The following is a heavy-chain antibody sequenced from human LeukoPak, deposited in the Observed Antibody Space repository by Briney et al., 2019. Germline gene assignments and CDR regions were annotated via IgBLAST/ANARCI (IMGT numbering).Heavy chain of an antibody. J-gene: IGHJ6*02. CDR3: ARGATVATYYAMDV. Sequence: SETLSLTCIVSDDSMRSSSHYWGWIRQPPGKGLEWIGSIYYSGSAYYKLSLKSRITISADRSKSQFSLRLRSVTASDTAVYFCARGATVATYYAMDVWGQGTTVTVSS. CDR1: DDSMRSSSHY. CDR2: IYYSGSA. V-gene: IGHV4-39*01. D-gene: IGHD5-12*01.